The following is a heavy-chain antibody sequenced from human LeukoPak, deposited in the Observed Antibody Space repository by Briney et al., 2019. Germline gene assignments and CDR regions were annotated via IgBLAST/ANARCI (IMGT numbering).Heavy chain of an antibody. CDR1: GFTFDTYA. CDR3: AREMLIKWELLRAVDY. J-gene: IGHJ4*02. D-gene: IGHD1-26*01. CDR2: IGNTET. V-gene: IGHV3-23*01. Sequence: GGSLRLSCAASGFTFDTYAMNWVRQAPGKGLEWVSTIGNTETYYADSVKGRFTISRDNRQNTVYLQMNSLRAEDTAVYYCAREMLIKWELLRAVDYWGQGTLVTVSS.